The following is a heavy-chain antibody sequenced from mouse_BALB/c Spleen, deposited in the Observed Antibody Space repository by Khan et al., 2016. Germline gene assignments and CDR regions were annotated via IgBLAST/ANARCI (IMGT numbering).Heavy chain of an antibody. J-gene: IGHJ3*01. Sequence: QVQLKESGPGLVAPSQSLSITCTVSGFSLTSYGVHWVRQPPGKGLEWLGVIWAGGSTNYNSALMSRLSISKDNSKSQVFLKMNSLQTDDTAMYDCAGGYDVAWFAYWGQGTLFTVSA. V-gene: IGHV2-9*02. CDR1: GFSLTSYG. CDR2: IWAGGST. D-gene: IGHD2-2*01. CDR3: AGGYDVAWFAY.